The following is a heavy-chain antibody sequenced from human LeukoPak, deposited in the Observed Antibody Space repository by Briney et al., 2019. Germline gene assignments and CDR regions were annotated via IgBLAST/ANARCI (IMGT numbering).Heavy chain of an antibody. CDR1: GGSISSYY. CDR3: ARDRLRYSNYYFDY. Sequence: PSETLSLTCTVSGGSISSYYWSWIRQPAGKGLEWIGRIYTSGSTYYNPSLKSRVTMSIDTSNNQFSLKLSSVTAADTAVYYCARDRLRYSNYYFDYWGQGTLVTVSS. CDR2: IYTSGST. V-gene: IGHV4-4*07. J-gene: IGHJ4*02. D-gene: IGHD4-11*01.